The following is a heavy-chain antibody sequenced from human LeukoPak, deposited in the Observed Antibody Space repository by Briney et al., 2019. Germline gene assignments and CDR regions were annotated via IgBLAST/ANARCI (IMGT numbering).Heavy chain of an antibody. CDR3: ASLYTYGDYDY. V-gene: IGHV4-61*02. Sequence: SQTLSLTCTVSGGSISSGRYDWGWLRQPAGKGLEWIGRIYTSGSTNYNPSLKSRFTISVDPSKNHFSLKLSSVTAADTAVYYCASLYTYGDYDYWGQGTLVTVSS. D-gene: IGHD4-17*01. J-gene: IGHJ4*02. CDR2: IYTSGST. CDR1: GGSISSGRYD.